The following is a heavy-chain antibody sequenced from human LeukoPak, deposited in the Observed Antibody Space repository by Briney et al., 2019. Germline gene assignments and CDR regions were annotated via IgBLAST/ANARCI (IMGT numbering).Heavy chain of an antibody. D-gene: IGHD2-15*01. CDR2: ISSSSITI. J-gene: IGHJ4*02. V-gene: IGHV3-48*04. Sequence: GGSLRLSCAASGFTFSSYSLNWVRQAPGKGLEWVSFISSSSITIYYADSVKGRFTISRDNAEKSLYLQMNSLRAEDTAVYYCARDRGGSYSAIDYWGQGTLVTVSS. CDR3: ARDRGGSYSAIDY. CDR1: GFTFSSYS.